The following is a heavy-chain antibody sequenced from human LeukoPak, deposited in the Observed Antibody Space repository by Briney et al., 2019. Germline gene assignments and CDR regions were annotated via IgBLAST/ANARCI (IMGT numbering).Heavy chain of an antibody. Sequence: SETLSLTCAVYGGSFSGYYWSWLRQPPGKGLEWIGEINHSGSTNYNPSLKSRVTISVDTSKNQFSLTLSSVTAADTAVYSCARGLLWFGESKPYYFDYWGQGTLVTVSS. CDR3: ARGLLWFGESKPYYFDY. D-gene: IGHD3-10*01. J-gene: IGHJ4*02. CDR2: INHSGST. V-gene: IGHV4-34*01. CDR1: GGSFSGYY.